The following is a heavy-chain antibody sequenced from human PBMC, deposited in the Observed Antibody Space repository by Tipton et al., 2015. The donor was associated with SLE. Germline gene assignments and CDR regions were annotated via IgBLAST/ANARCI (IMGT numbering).Heavy chain of an antibody. Sequence: LRLSCAASGFTFSSYSMDWVRQAPGKGLEWIGYIHYNRDTNYHPSLKSRVTLSSDTPKNQFSLRVRSVTAADTAVYYCARHERWPHFDYWGQGTLVTVSS. V-gene: IGHV4-59*08. CDR3: ARHERWPHFDY. CDR1: GFTFSSYS. J-gene: IGHJ4*02. CDR2: IHYNRDT. D-gene: IGHD6-19*01.